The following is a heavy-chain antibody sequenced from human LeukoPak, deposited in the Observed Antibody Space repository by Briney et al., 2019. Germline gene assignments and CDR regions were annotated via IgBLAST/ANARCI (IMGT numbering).Heavy chain of an antibody. V-gene: IGHV1-69*05. D-gene: IGHD6-6*01. CDR1: GGTFSSYA. Sequence: GASVKVSCKASGGTFSSYAISWVRQAPGQGLEWMGGIIPIFGTANYAQKFQGRVTTTTDESTSTAYMELSSLRSEDTAVYYCAVSSSSWGDYWGQGTLVTVSS. CDR2: IIPIFGTA. CDR3: AVSSSSWGDY. J-gene: IGHJ4*02.